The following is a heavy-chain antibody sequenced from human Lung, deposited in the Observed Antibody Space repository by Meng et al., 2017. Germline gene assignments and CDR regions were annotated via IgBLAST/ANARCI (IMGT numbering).Heavy chain of an antibody. CDR2: INPKSGDT. J-gene: IGHJ4*02. V-gene: IGHV1-2*06. Sequence: QVQLGHSGDVVKKPGASVKVSCKASGYTFPDYWLHWVRRAPGQGLEWMGRINPKSGDTHYAQRFQGRVTMTGDTSISTAYMELSGLRSDDTAMYYCARDEDISAAGKLFGDYWGQGTLVTVSS. CDR1: GYTFPDYW. D-gene: IGHD6-13*01. CDR3: ARDEDISAAGKLFGDY.